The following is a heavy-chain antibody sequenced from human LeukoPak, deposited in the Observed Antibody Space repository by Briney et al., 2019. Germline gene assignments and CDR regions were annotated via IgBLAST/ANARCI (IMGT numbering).Heavy chain of an antibody. V-gene: IGHV1-2*02. CDR3: ASSEEYYDFWSGYSDYYYGMDV. CDR1: GYTFTGYY. D-gene: IGHD3-3*01. J-gene: IGHJ6*02. CDR2: INPNSGGT. Sequence: ASVKVSCKASGYTFTGYYMHWVRQAPGQGVEWMGWINPNSGGTNYAQKFQGRVTMTRDTSISTAYMELSRLRSDDTAVYYCASSEEYYDFWSGYSDYYYGMDVWGQGTTVTVSS.